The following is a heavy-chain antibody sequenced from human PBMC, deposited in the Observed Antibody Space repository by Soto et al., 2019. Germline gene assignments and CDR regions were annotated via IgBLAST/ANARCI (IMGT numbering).Heavy chain of an antibody. CDR2: IYYSGGT. D-gene: IGHD4-4*01. V-gene: IGHV4-59*01. Sequence: SETLSLTCTVSGGSISGYYWSWIRQPPGKGLEWIGYIYYSGGTNYNPSLKSRVTISVDTSKNQFSLKLSSVTAADTAVYSCARGTVTINYFDPWGQGTLVTVSS. CDR3: ARGTVTINYFDP. J-gene: IGHJ5*02. CDR1: GGSISGYY.